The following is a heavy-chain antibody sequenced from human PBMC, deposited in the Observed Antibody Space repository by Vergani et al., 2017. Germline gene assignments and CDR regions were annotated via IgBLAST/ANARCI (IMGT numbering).Heavy chain of an antibody. CDR1: GGSISSGDYY. CDR3: ARENQQQQLEYYFDY. CDR2: IYYSGST. V-gene: IGHV4-30-4*01. D-gene: IGHD6-13*01. J-gene: IGHJ4*02. Sequence: QVQLQESGPGLVKPSQTLSLTCTVSGGSISSGDYYWSWIRQPPGKGLEWIGYIYYSGSTYYNPSLKSRVTISVDTSKNQFSLKLSSVTAADTAVYYCARENQQQQLEYYFDYWGQGTLVTVSS.